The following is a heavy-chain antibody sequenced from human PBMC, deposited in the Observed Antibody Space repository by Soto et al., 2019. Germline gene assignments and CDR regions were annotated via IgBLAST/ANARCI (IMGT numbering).Heavy chain of an antibody. CDR3: VGGTYLERKYSLDY. V-gene: IGHV1-18*04. Sequence: ASVKVSCRASGYTFTSYGSSGVRQAPGQGLEWMGWISAYNGNTNYAQKLQGRVTMTTDTSTSTAYMELRSLRSDDTAVYYCVGGTYLERKYSLDYWGRGTLVTFSS. CDR2: ISAYNGNT. CDR1: GYTFTSYG. J-gene: IGHJ4*02. D-gene: IGHD1-26*01.